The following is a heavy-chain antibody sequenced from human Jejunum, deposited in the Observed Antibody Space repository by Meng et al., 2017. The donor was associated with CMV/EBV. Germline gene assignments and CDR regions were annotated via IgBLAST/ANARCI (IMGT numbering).Heavy chain of an antibody. CDR3: AKEGVLYGMDV. CDR2: INPSGYDT. J-gene: IGHJ6*02. Sequence: CKASGYIFTDYYIHWVRQAPGQRLEWMALINPSGYDTNYTQKFQGRITVTRDTSTRTVYMELNNLTFEDTAVYYCAKEGVLYGMDVWGQGTTVTVSS. CDR1: GYIFTDYY. V-gene: IGHV1-46*01. D-gene: IGHD4/OR15-4a*01.